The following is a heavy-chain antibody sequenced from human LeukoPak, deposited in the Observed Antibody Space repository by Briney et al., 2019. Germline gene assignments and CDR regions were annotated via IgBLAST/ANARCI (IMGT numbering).Heavy chain of an antibody. CDR2: IYYSGST. J-gene: IGHJ5*02. CDR3: ARAHHRRYGDYRPFDA. V-gene: IGHV4-39*01. Sequence: SETLSPTCTVSGGSISSSSYYWGWIRQPPGKGLEWIGSIYYSGSTYYNPSLKSRVTISVDTSKNQFSLKLSSVTAADTAVYYCARAHHRRYGDYRPFDAWGQGTLVTVSS. CDR1: GGSISSSSYY. D-gene: IGHD4-17*01.